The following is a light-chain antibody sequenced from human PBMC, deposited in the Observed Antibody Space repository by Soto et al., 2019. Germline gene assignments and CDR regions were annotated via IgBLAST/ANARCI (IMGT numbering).Light chain of an antibody. CDR2: EVS. CDR1: SSDVGGYDY. V-gene: IGLV2-8*01. Sequence: QSALTQPPSASGSPGQSVTISCSGTSSDVGGYDYVSWYQQHPGKAPKLMIYEVSKRPSGVPDRFFGSKSGNTASLTVSGLQAEDEADYYCSSYAGNSNFVVYGGGTKLTVL. CDR3: SSYAGNSNFVV. J-gene: IGLJ2*01.